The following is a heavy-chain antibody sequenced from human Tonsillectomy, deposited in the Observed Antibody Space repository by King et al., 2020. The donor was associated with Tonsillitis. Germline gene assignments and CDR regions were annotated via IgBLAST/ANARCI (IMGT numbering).Heavy chain of an antibody. J-gene: IGHJ4*02. CDR3: ARGERQQWLVRANPHSYYFDY. CDR2: IYSGGST. CDR1: GFTVSSNY. Sequence: EVQLVESGGGLIQPGGSLRLSCAASGFTVSSNYMSWVRQAPGKGLEWVSVIYSGGSTYYADSVKGRFTISRDNSKNTLYLQMNSLRAEDTAVYYCARGERQQWLVRANPHSYYFDYWGQGTLVTVSS. D-gene: IGHD6-19*01. V-gene: IGHV3-53*01.